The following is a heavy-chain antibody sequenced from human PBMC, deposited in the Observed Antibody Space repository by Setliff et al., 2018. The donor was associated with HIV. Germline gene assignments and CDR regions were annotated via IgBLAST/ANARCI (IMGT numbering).Heavy chain of an antibody. V-gene: IGHV4-39*01. Sequence: SETLSLTCTVSGGSISSITHYWGWFRQPPGKGLECIGTVYYTGTTYYNSSLESRVTISVDASRNQFSLKLYSVTAADTAVYYCARIFGFTTASYARGNDYWGRGTLVTVSS. CDR1: GGSISSITHY. CDR2: VYYTGTT. J-gene: IGHJ4*02. CDR3: ARIFGFTTASYARGNDY. D-gene: IGHD3-16*01.